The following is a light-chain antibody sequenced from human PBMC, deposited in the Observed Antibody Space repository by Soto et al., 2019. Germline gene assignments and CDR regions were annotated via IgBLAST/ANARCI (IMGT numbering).Light chain of an antibody. J-gene: IGKJ1*01. V-gene: IGKV3-20*01. CDR1: QRVSSSS. Sequence: EIVLTQSPATLSLSPGERATLSCRASQRVSSSSLAWYQHKPGQSPRLLIFGVSSRATDIPDRFSGSGSGTDFPLTINRLEPDDFAVYFCQQYSISSTFGQGTKVDIK. CDR3: QQYSISST. CDR2: GVS.